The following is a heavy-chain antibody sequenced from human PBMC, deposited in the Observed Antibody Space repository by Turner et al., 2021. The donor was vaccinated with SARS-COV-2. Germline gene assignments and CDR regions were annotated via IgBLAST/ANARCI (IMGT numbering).Heavy chain of an antibody. CDR2: ISSSGKNV. D-gene: IGHD5-12*01. J-gene: IGHJ3*02. Sequence: EVQVVESGGGLVKPGGSLRLSCAASGFASNIYSMNWVRQAPGKGLEWVSAISSSGKNVYYADSVKGRFTISRDNAKSSLYLQMNSLRVEDTALYYCAKVRVDVSKRSDAFDIWGQGTMVTVSS. CDR3: AKVRVDVSKRSDAFDI. CDR1: GFASNIYS. V-gene: IGHV3-21*01.